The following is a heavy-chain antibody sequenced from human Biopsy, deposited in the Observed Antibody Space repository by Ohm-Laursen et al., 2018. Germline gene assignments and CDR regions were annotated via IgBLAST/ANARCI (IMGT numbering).Heavy chain of an antibody. V-gene: IGHV4-59*01. CDR2: VYNGGIT. CDR3: ARTPRDSFWSGSYKRGLWFDP. D-gene: IGHD3-3*01. CDR1: GGAIISYY. J-gene: IGHJ5*02. Sequence: TLSLTCSVSGGAIISYYWTWIRQPPGKGLEWIGHVYNGGITNYNPTLKSRVTISKDTSKNQFSHQVNSVIAADTAVYYCARTPRDSFWSGSYKRGLWFDPWGQGTLVIVSS.